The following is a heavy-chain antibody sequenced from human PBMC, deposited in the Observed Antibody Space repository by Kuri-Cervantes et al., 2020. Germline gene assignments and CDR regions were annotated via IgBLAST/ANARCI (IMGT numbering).Heavy chain of an antibody. D-gene: IGHD3-10*01. CDR3: ARLSYYGSGSYWGPLDV. Sequence: ASVKVSCKASGYTFTSYYMHWVRQAPGQGLEWMGIINPSGGSTSYAQKFQGRVTMTRDTSTSTVYMELSSLRSEDTAVYYCARLSYYGSGSYWGPLDVWGQGTTGTSP. J-gene: IGHJ6*02. CDR1: GYTFTSYY. CDR2: INPSGGST. V-gene: IGHV1-46*01.